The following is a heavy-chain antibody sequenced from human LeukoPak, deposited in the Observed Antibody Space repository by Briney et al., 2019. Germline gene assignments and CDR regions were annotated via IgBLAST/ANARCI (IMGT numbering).Heavy chain of an antibody. CDR2: INPNSGGT. CDR1: GGTFSSYT. CDR3: ASGDRVTMLRGGNIGYFDY. J-gene: IGHJ4*02. Sequence: ASVKVSCKASGGTFSSYTISWVRQAPGQGLEWMGWINPNSGGTDYAQKFQGRVTMTRDTSISTAYMELSRLRSDDTAVYYCASGDRVTMLRGGNIGYFDYWGQGTLVTVSS. V-gene: IGHV1-2*02. D-gene: IGHD3-10*01.